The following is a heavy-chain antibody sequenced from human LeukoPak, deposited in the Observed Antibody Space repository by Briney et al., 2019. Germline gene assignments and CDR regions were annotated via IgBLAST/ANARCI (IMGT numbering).Heavy chain of an antibody. J-gene: IGHJ4*02. CDR2: IYYTGST. CDR3: ARTLRGLLLRTY. Sequence: SETLSLTCTVSGGSISSSSYYWGWIRQPPGKGLEWIGSIYYTGSTNYNPSLKSRVTISVDTSKNQFSLKLTSVTAADTAVYFCARTLRGLLLRTYWGQGTLVTVSS. D-gene: IGHD3-22*01. V-gene: IGHV4-39*01. CDR1: GGSISSSSYY.